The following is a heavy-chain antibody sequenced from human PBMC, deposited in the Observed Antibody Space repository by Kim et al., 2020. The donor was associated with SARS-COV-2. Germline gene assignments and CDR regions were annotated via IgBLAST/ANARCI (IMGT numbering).Heavy chain of an antibody. J-gene: IGHJ6*02. CDR3: TKGTGSGWYSNYYYYGMDV. D-gene: IGHD6-19*01. V-gene: IGHV3-15*01. Sequence: VKGRFTISRDDSKNTLYLQMNSLKTEDTAVYYCTKGTGSGWYSNYYYYGMDVWGQGTTVTVSS.